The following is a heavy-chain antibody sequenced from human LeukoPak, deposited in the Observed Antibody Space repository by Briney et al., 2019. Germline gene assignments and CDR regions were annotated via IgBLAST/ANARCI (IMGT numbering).Heavy chain of an antibody. J-gene: IGHJ4*02. CDR3: ARGRGYCSGGSCYGGDY. D-gene: IGHD2-15*01. CDR1: GGSISSYY. V-gene: IGHV4-59*01. Sequence: SETLSLTCTVSGGSISSYYWSWIRQPPGKGLEWIGYIYYSGSTNYNPSLKSRVTISVDTSKNQFSLKLSSVTAADTAVYHCARGRGYCSGGSCYGGDYWGQGTLVTVSS. CDR2: IYYSGST.